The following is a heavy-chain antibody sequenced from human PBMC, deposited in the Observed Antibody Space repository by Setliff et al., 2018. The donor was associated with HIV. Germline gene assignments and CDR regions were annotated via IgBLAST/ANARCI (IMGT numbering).Heavy chain of an antibody. CDR1: EYMILAYK. J-gene: IGHJ3*01. V-gene: IGHV1-2*06. CDR3: ARPRVFDSFDV. Sequence: ASVKVSCKATEYMILAYKMNWVRQAPGQGLEWIGRISPNNGAAEYAPKFQGRVIMTLDTSISTAYLEIPRLTSDDAAVYYCARPRVFDSFDVGGQGTMVTVSS. CDR2: ISPNNGAA.